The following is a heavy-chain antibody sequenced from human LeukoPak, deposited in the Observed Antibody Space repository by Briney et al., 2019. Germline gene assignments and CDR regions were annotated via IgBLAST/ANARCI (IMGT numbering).Heavy chain of an antibody. CDR3: ARFNWGLGYGY. Sequence: PGGSLRLSCAASGFTFSSYSMNWVRQAPGKGLEWVSYISSSSSTIYYADSVKGRFTISRDNAKNSLYLQMNSLRAEDTAVYYCARFNWGLGYGYWGQGTLVTVSS. V-gene: IGHV3-48*01. CDR2: ISSSSSTI. CDR1: GFTFSSYS. J-gene: IGHJ4*02. D-gene: IGHD7-27*01.